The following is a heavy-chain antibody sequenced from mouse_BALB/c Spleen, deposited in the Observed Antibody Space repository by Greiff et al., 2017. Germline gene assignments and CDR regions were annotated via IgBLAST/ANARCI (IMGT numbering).Heavy chain of an antibody. CDR1: GFNIKDTY. Sequence: VQLQQSGAELVKPGASVKLSCTASGFNIKDTYMHWVKQRPEQGLEWIGRIDPANGNTKYDPKFQGKATITADTSSNTAYLQLSSLTSEDTAVYSCARPLIHYYGYFDYWGQGTTLTVSS. CDR3: ARPLIHYYGYFDY. D-gene: IGHD1-2*01. CDR2: IDPANGNT. J-gene: IGHJ2*01. V-gene: IGHV14-3*02.